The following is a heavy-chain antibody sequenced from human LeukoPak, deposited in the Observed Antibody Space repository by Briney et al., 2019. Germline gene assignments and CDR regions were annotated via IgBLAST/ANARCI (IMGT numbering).Heavy chain of an antibody. CDR3: ARPRIRDGYKNFRDNYFDY. CDR1: GYTFTSYA. CDR2: INPSGGST. V-gene: IGHV1-46*01. J-gene: IGHJ4*02. Sequence: ASVKVSCKASGYTFTSYAMNWVRQAPGQGLEWMGIINPSGGSTSYAQKFQGRVTMTRDTSTSTIYMELSSLRSEDTAVYYCARPRIRDGYKNFRDNYFDYWGQGTLVTVSS. D-gene: IGHD5-24*01.